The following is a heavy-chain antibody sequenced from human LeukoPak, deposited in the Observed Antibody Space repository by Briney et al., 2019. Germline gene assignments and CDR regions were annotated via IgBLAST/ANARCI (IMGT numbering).Heavy chain of an antibody. Sequence: SGTLSLTCVVSGASVSTNNWWKWVRQAPGKGLEWIGEVYHSGLTNYSPSLKSRVSMSIDKSKNIFSLNLTSVTAADTAVYYCARGYCTGGNCYSFGYWGQGTLVIVSS. V-gene: IGHV4-4*02. CDR3: ARGYCTGGNCYSFGY. CDR2: VYHSGLT. CDR1: GASVSTNNW. J-gene: IGHJ4*02. D-gene: IGHD2-8*02.